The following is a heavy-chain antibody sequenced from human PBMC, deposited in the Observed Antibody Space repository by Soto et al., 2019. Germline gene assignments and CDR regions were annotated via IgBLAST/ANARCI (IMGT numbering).Heavy chain of an antibody. CDR3: AKGRCRTTTCYTVFLDF. CDR2: ISSSSTTI. CDR1: GFTFSTFG. V-gene: IGHV3-48*02. D-gene: IGHD2-2*01. Sequence: GGSLRLSCAASGFTFSTFGMNWVRQAPGKGLEWVSYISSSSTTIYYADSVKGRFTISRDNAKNSLYLQMNSLRDEDTAVYYCAKGRCRTTTCYTVFLDFWGRGTLVTVSS. J-gene: IGHJ4*02.